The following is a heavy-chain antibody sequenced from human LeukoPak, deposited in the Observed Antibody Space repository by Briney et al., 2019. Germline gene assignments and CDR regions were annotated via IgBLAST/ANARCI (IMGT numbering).Heavy chain of an antibody. CDR1: GGSVSSGSYY. J-gene: IGHJ4*02. V-gene: IGHV4-61*01. CDR3: ARDLGYSSGWYGGFDY. Sequence: MASETLSLTCTVSGGSVSSGSYYWSSIRQPPGKGLEWIGYIYYSGSTNYNPSLKSRVTISVDTSKNQFSLKLSSVTAADTAVYYCARDLGYSSGWYGGFDYWGQGTLVTVSS. D-gene: IGHD6-19*01. CDR2: IYYSGST.